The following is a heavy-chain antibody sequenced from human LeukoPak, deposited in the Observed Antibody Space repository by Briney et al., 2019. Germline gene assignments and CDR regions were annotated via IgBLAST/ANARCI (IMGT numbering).Heavy chain of an antibody. J-gene: IGHJ3*02. CDR2: IYSGGST. D-gene: IGHD2-15*01. CDR3: ARVRHGPGSDAFDI. V-gene: IGHV3-66*02. CDR1: GFTVSSNY. Sequence: GGSLRLSCAASGFTVSSNYMSWVRQAPGKGLEWVSVIYSGGSTYYADSVKGRFTISRDNSKNTLYLQTNSLRAEDTAVYYCARVRHGPGSDAFDIWGQGTMVTVSS.